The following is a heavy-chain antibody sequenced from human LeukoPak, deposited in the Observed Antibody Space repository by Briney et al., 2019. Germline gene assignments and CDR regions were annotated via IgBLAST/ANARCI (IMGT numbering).Heavy chain of an antibody. V-gene: IGHV4-61*01. J-gene: IGHJ3*02. Sequence: SETLSLTCTVSGGSVSNASYYWSWIRQPPGKGLEWIGYISYSGSTDYNPSLKSRVSMSLGTSKNELSLKLGSVTAADTAVYYCARPQQQLVLVSPFNIWGQGTMVTVSS. CDR3: ARPQQQLVLVSPFNI. CDR2: ISYSGST. CDR1: GGSVSNASYY. D-gene: IGHD6-13*01.